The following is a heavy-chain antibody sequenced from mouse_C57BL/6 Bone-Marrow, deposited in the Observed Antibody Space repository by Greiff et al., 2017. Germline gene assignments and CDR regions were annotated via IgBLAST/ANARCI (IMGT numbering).Heavy chain of an antibody. V-gene: IGHV1-82*01. CDR1: GYAFSSSW. Sequence: VQLQQSGPELVKPVASVKISCKASGYAFSSSWMNWVKQGPGKGLEWIGRIYPGDGDTNYNGKFKGKATLTADKSSSTAYMQLSSLTSEDSAVYFCARSYYCGSRYFDVWGTGTTVTVAS. J-gene: IGHJ1*03. CDR2: IYPGDGDT. D-gene: IGHD1-1*01. CDR3: ARSYYCGSRYFDV.